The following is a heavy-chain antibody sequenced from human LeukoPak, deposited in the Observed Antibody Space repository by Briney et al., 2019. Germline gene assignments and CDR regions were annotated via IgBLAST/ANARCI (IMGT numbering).Heavy chain of an antibody. D-gene: IGHD2-2*01. CDR3: ARDRLGYCSSTSCYLDLYYFDY. J-gene: IGHJ4*02. CDR1: GGTFSSYT. V-gene: IGHV1-69*04. CDR2: INPILGMA. Sequence: SVKVSCKASGGTFSSYTISWVRQAPGQGLEWMGRINPILGMANYAQKFQGRVTITADKSTSTAYMELSRLSSEDTAVYYCARDRLGYCSSTSCYLDLYYFDYWGQGTLVTVSS.